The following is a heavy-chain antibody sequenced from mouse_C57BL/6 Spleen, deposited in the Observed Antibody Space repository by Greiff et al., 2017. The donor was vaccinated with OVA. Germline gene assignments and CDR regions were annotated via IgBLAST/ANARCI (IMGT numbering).Heavy chain of an antibody. D-gene: IGHD2-2*01. Sequence: EVQLVESGGGLVKPGGSLKLSCAASGFTFSDYGMHWVRQAPEKGLEWVAYISSGSSTIYYADTVKGRFTISRDNAKNTLFLQMTSLSSEDTVMDYCASKSTMVTTYAMDYWGQGTTVTVSS. V-gene: IGHV5-17*01. CDR1: GFTFSDYG. CDR2: ISSGSSTI. CDR3: ASKSTMVTTYAMDY. J-gene: IGHJ4*01.